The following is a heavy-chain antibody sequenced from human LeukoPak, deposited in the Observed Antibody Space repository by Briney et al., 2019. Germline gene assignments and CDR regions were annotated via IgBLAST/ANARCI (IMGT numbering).Heavy chain of an antibody. D-gene: IGHD6-19*01. CDR3: ARDQTTPYSSGWLDY. V-gene: IGHV4-59*01. Sequence: SETLSLTCTVSGGSITSYHWSWIRQPPGKGLEWIGYIYYSGRTNYNPSLESRVTISIDTSKQHFSLKLSSVTAADTALYYCARDQTTPYSSGWLDYWGQGTLVAVSS. CDR1: GGSITSYH. J-gene: IGHJ4*02. CDR2: IYYSGRT.